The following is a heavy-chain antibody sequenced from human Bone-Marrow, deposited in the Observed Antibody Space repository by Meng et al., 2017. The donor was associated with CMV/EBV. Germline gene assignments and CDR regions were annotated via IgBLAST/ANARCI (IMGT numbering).Heavy chain of an antibody. CDR1: GFTFSSYA. D-gene: IGHD3-10*01. Sequence: GGSLRLSCAASGFTFSSYAMHWVRQAPGKGLEWVAVISYDGSNKYYADSVKGRFTISRDNSKNTLYLQMNSLRAEDTAVYYCARDMIGLLWFGELSWFQGYYYYGMDVWGQGTTVTVSS. CDR2: ISYDGSNK. V-gene: IGHV3-30*04. CDR3: ARDMIGLLWFGELSWFQGYYYYGMDV. J-gene: IGHJ6*02.